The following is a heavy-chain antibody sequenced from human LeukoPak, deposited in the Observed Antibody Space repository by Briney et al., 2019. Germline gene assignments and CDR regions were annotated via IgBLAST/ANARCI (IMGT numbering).Heavy chain of an antibody. CDR3: AGYGFYPY. D-gene: IGHD5-18*01. V-gene: IGHV3-48*01. Sequence: PGGSLRLSCAASGFTVITYDMYWVRQAPGEGPEWIAYFGISGTIYYADSVRGRFTISRDSAKNSLHLEMNSLRVDDTAIYYCAGYGFYPYWGQGTPVTVSS. J-gene: IGHJ4*02. CDR2: FGISGTI. CDR1: GFTVITYD.